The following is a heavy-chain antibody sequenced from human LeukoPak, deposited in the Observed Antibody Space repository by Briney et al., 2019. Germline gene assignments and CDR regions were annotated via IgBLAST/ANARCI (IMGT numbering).Heavy chain of an antibody. CDR3: ARDSDYGDYGDSGALDL. CDR1: GFTFSSYA. Sequence: GGSLRLSCAASGFTFSSYAMSWVRQAPGKGLEWVSAISGSGGSTYYADSVKGRFTISRDNAKNSLYLQMNSLRAEDTAVYYCARDSDYGDYGDSGALDLWGRGTLVTVSS. D-gene: IGHD4-17*01. V-gene: IGHV3-23*01. J-gene: IGHJ2*01. CDR2: ISGSGGST.